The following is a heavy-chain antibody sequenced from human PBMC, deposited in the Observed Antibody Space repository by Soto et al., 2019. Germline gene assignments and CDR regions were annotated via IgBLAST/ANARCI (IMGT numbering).Heavy chain of an antibody. V-gene: IGHV3-7*05. J-gene: IGHJ6*02. D-gene: IGHD3-3*01. CDR3: ARDRADYDFWSGYSGRYYYYGMDV. CDR2: IKQDGSEK. CDR1: GFTFSSYW. Sequence: GGSLRLSCAASGFTFSSYWMSWVRQAPGKGLEWVANIKQDGSEKYYVDSVKGRFTISRDNAKNSLYLQMNSLRAEDTAVYYCARDRADYDFWSGYSGRYYYYGMDVWGQGTTVTVSS.